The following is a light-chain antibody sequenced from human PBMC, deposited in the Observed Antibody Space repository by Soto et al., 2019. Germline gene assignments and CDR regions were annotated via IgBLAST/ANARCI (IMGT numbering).Light chain of an antibody. J-gene: IGLJ3*02. CDR2: DNN. CDR3: GTWDSRLGNWV. V-gene: IGLV1-51*01. CDR1: SSNIGTNY. Sequence: QSVLTQPPSVSAAPGQKVTISCSGRSSNIGTNYVSWYQQLPGTAPRLLIYDNNKRPSGIPDRFSGSKSGTSATLGITGLQTGDEADYYCGTWDSRLGNWVFGGGTQLTVL.